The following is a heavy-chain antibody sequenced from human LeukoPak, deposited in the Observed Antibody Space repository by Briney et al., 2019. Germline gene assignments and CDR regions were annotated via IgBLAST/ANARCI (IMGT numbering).Heavy chain of an antibody. D-gene: IGHD3-22*01. Sequence: ASVTVSCKASGYTFTSYGISWVRQAPGQGLEWMGWISAYNGNTNYAQKLQGRVTMTTDTSTSTAYMELRSLRSDDTAVYYCARNYYDSSGYWPFFDYWGQGTLVTVSS. V-gene: IGHV1-18*01. J-gene: IGHJ4*02. CDR3: ARNYYDSSGYWPFFDY. CDR2: ISAYNGNT. CDR1: GYTFTSYG.